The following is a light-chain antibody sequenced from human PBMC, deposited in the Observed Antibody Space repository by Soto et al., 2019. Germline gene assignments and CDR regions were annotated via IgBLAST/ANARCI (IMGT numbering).Light chain of an antibody. Sequence: QLVLTQSPSASASLGASVKLTCTLSSGHSSYAIAWHQKQPGKGPRYLMDLNNDGSHTKGDGIPDRFSGSSSGADRYLIISSRQSADEADYYCQTWGTGFQFFGGGTKLTVL. CDR3: QTWGTGFQF. CDR1: SGHSSYA. V-gene: IGLV4-69*01. CDR2: LNNDGSH. J-gene: IGLJ2*01.